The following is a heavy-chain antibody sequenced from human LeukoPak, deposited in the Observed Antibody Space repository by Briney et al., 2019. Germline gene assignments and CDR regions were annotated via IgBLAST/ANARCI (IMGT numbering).Heavy chain of an antibody. J-gene: IGHJ4*02. Sequence: PSETLSLTCTVSGASFSSSTYYWGWIRQPPGKGLEWIGSIYYGGGTYYNPSFKSRVTMSVDTSKKQFSLKLSSVTAADTAVYYCARHAGGIAAAGTRPFDYWGQGTLVTVSS. CDR2: IYYGGGT. V-gene: IGHV4-39*01. CDR1: GASFSSSTYY. D-gene: IGHD6-13*01. CDR3: ARHAGGIAAAGTRPFDY.